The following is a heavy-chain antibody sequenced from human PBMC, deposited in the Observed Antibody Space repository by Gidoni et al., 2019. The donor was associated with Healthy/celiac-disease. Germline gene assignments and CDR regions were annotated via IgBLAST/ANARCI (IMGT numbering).Heavy chain of an antibody. J-gene: IGHJ6*02. CDR3: ARDRREQLGYYYYYGMDV. CDR2: ISSSSSYI. Sequence: EVQLVESGGGLVKPGGSLRLSCAASGFTFSSYSMNWVRQAPGKGLEWVSSISSSSSYIYYADSVKGRFTISRDNAKNSLYLQMNSLRAEDTAVYYCARDRREQLGYYYYYGMDVWGQGTTVTVSS. CDR1: GFTFSSYS. D-gene: IGHD7-27*01. V-gene: IGHV3-21*01.